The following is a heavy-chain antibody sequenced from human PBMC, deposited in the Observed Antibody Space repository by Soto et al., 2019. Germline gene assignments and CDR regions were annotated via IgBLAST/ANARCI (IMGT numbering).Heavy chain of an antibody. D-gene: IGHD2-21*01. J-gene: IGHJ4*02. CDR2: VSAYSGNT. V-gene: IGHV1-18*01. CDR3: ARAIARDYGDY. CDR1: GYTFTNYG. Sequence: VQLVQSGAEVKQPGASVKVSCKASGYTFTNYGISWVRQAPGQGLEWMGWVSAYSGNTKFAQKLQGRVTMTIDTSTSTAYMELRSLRSDDTAVYYCARAIARDYGDYWGQGSLVTVSS.